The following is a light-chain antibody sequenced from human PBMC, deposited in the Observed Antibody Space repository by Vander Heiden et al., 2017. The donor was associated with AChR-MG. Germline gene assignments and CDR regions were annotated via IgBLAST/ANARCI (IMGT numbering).Light chain of an antibody. Sequence: DIVMTQSPLSLPVTPGEPASISCKSSQSLLHSNGYNYLDWYLQKPGQPPQLLIYLGSNRASGVPDRFSGSGSGTECTLKISRVEAEDVGVYYCMQALQTPRTFGQGTKVEIK. J-gene: IGKJ1*01. CDR3: MQALQTPRT. CDR2: LGS. CDR1: QSLLHSNGYNY. V-gene: IGKV2-28*01.